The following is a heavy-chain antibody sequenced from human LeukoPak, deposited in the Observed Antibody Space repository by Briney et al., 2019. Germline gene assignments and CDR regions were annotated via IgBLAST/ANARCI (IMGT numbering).Heavy chain of an antibody. D-gene: IGHD5-18*01. J-gene: IGHJ4*02. CDR2: IYSGGST. CDR1: GFTVSSNY. Sequence: GGSLRLSCAASGFTVSSNYMSWVRPAPGKRLEWVSVIYSGGSTYYADSVKGRFTISRDNSKNTLYLQMNSLTAEDTAVYYCARAPVDTAMEPGFDYWGQGTLVTVSS. V-gene: IGHV3-53*01. CDR3: ARAPVDTAMEPGFDY.